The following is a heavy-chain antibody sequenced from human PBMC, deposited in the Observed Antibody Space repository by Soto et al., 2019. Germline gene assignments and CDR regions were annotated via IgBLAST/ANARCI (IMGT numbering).Heavy chain of an antibody. CDR2: IYYSGGT. CDR1: GGSISGGDYS. Sequence: SETLSLTCTVSGGSISGGDYSCSWIRQPPGKGLEWIGYIYYSGGTYYNPSLKSRVTLSVDMSKNQFSLKLTSVTAADTAVYYCARGGRRAYCSGGRCSGYYYGMDVWGQGTTVT. J-gene: IGHJ6*02. CDR3: ARGGRRAYCSGGRCSGYYYGMDV. D-gene: IGHD2-15*01. V-gene: IGHV4-30-4*08.